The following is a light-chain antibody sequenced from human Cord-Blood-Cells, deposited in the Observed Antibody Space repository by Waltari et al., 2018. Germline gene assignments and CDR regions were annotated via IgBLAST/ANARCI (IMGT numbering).Light chain of an antibody. Sequence: DIQMTQSPSSLSASVGARVTITCRASQSISSYLNWYQQKPGKAPKLLIYAASSLQSGVPSRFSGSGTGTDLTLTISSLQPEDFATYYCQQSYSTPYTFGQGTKLEIK. CDR1: QSISSY. CDR3: QQSYSTPYT. CDR2: AAS. J-gene: IGKJ2*01. V-gene: IGKV1-39*01.